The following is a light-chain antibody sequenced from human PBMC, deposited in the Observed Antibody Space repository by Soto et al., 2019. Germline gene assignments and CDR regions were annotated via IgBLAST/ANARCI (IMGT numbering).Light chain of an antibody. CDR3: QHDGSSPPFT. CDR1: KSVSSSY. V-gene: IGKV3-20*01. CDR2: SAS. Sequence: EIVLTQSPGTLSVSPGERATRSCRASKSVSSSYLAWDQQKPVQAPRLLIYSASSRSTAIPDRFSGSGSGTDFTLTISTLEPDAWAVSDCQHDGSSPPFTFSLGTTVEIK. J-gene: IGKJ4*01.